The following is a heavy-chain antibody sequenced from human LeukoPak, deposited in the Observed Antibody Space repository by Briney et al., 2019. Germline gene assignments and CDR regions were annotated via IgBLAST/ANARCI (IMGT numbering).Heavy chain of an antibody. Sequence: PSETLSLTCTGSGYSISSGYYWGWIRPPPGKGLEWIGSIYHSGSTYYNPSLKSRVTISVDTSKNQFSLKLSSVTAADTAVYYCATQDAYYGSTYWGQGTLVTVSS. J-gene: IGHJ4*02. D-gene: IGHD3-10*01. CDR2: IYHSGST. CDR1: GYSISSGYY. CDR3: ATQDAYYGSTY. V-gene: IGHV4-38-2*02.